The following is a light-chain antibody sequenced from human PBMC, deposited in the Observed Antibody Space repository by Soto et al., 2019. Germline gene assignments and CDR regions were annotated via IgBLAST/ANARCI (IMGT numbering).Light chain of an antibody. Sequence: EIVLTQSPGTLSLSPGEGATLSCRASQSVPKNYLGWYKQKTGQAPRLLIYDVPNRATDVPARFSGSGSETDFTLTISGLEPEDFAVYYCQQYATAPLTFGGGTKLEIK. J-gene: IGKJ4*01. V-gene: IGKV3-20*01. CDR2: DVP. CDR1: QSVPKNY. CDR3: QQYATAPLT.